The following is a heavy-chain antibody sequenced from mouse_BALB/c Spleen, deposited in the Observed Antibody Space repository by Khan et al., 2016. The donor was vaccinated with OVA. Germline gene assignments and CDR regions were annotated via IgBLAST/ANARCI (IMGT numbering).Heavy chain of an antibody. CDR1: GYSFTTYY. J-gene: IGHJ3*01. CDR3: TRHGYVAWFTY. D-gene: IGHD2-2*01. Sequence: EVQLQQSGPELMKPGASVKISCKASGYSFTTYYIHWVMQSHGKSLEWIGNIDPFSGDTTYNQKFKGKATLTVDKSSSTAYIHLSNLTSEDSAVYFCTRHGYVAWFTYWGQGTLVTVSA. V-gene: IGHV1S135*01. CDR2: IDPFSGDT.